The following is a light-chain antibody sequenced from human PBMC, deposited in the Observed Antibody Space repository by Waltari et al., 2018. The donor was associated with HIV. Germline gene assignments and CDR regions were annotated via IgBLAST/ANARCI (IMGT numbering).Light chain of an antibody. CDR3: CAYAGSTTYVI. J-gene: IGLJ2*01. Sequence: SPGQSITISCTETSSDVGGYNLVSWYQQHPGKAPKLMIYEVSKRPSGVSNRFSGSKSGNTASLTISGLQAEDEADYYCCAYAGSTTYVIFGGGTKLTVL. V-gene: IGLV2-23*02. CDR2: EVS. CDR1: SSDVGGYNL.